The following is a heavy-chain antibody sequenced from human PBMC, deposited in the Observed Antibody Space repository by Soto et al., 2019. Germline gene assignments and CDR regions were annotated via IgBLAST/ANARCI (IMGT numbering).Heavy chain of an antibody. Sequence: ETLSLTCTVSGGSISSYYWSWIRQPPGKGLEWIGYIYYSGSTYYNPSLKSRVTISVDTSKNQFSLKLSSVTAADTAVYYCARESYYGSGSYPQERFDPWGQGTLVTVSS. D-gene: IGHD3-10*01. J-gene: IGHJ5*02. V-gene: IGHV4-59*12. CDR2: IYYSGST. CDR3: ARESYYGSGSYPQERFDP. CDR1: GGSISSYY.